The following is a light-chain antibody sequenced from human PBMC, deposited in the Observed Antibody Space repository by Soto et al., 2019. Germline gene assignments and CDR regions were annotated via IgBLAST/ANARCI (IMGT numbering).Light chain of an antibody. Sequence: QSALTQPPSVSGAPGQRVTISCTGSSSNIGAGFDVHWYQQFPGIAPKLLIYRNTIRPSGVPDRFSGSKSGTSASLAITGLQAEDEADYYCQSFWVFGGGTQLTVL. CDR1: SSNIGAGFD. CDR3: QSFWV. V-gene: IGLV1-40*01. CDR2: RNT. J-gene: IGLJ2*01.